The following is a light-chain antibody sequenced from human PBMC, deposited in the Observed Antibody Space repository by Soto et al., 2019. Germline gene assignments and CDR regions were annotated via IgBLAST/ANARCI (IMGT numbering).Light chain of an antibody. CDR2: AAS. CDR1: QSVSSN. V-gene: IGKV3-15*01. CDR3: QHYNNWPLT. J-gene: IGKJ1*01. Sequence: EIVLTQSPATLSLSPGERATLSCRASQSVSSNLAWYQQSPGQAPRLLIHAASARAPDIPARFSGSGSGTEFTLTISSLQSEDFAVYYCQHYNNWPLTFGQGTKVDIK.